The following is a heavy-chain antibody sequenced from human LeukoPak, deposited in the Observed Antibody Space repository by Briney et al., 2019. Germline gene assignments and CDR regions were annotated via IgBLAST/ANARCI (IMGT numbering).Heavy chain of an antibody. J-gene: IGHJ6*02. V-gene: IGHV1-3*01. CDR2: INAGNGNT. CDR3: ARLVDCSGGSCSTLGGYYYGMDV. Sequence: GASVTVSCKASGYTFTSYAMHWVRQAPGQRLEWMGWINAGNGNTKYSQKFQGRVTITRDTSASTAYMELSSLRSEDTAVYYCARLVDCSGGSCSTLGGYYYGMDVWGQGTTVTVSS. CDR1: GYTFTSYA. D-gene: IGHD2-15*01.